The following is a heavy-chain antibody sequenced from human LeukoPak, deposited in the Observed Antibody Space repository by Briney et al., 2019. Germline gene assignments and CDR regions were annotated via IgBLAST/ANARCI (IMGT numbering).Heavy chain of an antibody. CDR1: NGSINDYY. CDR3: ATLFRCGY. J-gene: IGHJ4*02. V-gene: IGHV4-59*01. D-gene: IGHD2-21*01. CDR2: IHYSGST. Sequence: KPSETLSLTCTVSNGSINDYYWSWVRQPPGKGLEWIGYIHYSGSTNHNPSLKSRVTMSEDTSKNQFSLKLSSVTAADTAVYYCATLFRCGYWGQGILVTVSS.